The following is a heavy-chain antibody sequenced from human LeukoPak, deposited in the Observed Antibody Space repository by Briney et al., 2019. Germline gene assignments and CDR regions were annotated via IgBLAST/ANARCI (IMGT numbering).Heavy chain of an antibody. Sequence: ASVKASCKASGYTYTTYVTSWVRQAPGQGLEWMGWISPYNGNTNYAQKLQGRVTMTTDTSTSTAYMELRSLRSDDTAVYYCARDQTNYYDSSGYYRGYYGMDVWGQGTTVTVSS. CDR1: GYTYTTYV. CDR2: ISPYNGNT. J-gene: IGHJ6*02. D-gene: IGHD3-22*01. CDR3: ARDQTNYYDSSGYYRGYYGMDV. V-gene: IGHV1-18*01.